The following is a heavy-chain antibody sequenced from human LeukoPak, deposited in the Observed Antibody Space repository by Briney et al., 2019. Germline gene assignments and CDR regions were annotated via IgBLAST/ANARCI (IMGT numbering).Heavy chain of an antibody. Sequence: SETLSLTCTVSGGSIRSYYWSWVRQPPGKGLEWIGYIYYSGSTNYNPSLKSRVTISVDTSKNQFSLKLSSVTAADTAVYYCARDAFWSGYYPSYYYYYYYMDVWGKGTTVTVSS. CDR3: ARDAFWSGYYPSYYYYYYYMDV. D-gene: IGHD3-3*01. J-gene: IGHJ6*03. V-gene: IGHV4-59*12. CDR1: GGSIRSYY. CDR2: IYYSGST.